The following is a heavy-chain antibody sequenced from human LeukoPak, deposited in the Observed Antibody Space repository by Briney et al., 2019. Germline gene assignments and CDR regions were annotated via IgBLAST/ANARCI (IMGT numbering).Heavy chain of an antibody. D-gene: IGHD4-17*01. CDR3: VRGHYGLYALFNY. J-gene: IGHJ4*01. CDR1: GFTVSSKY. CDR2: IYSGGST. V-gene: IGHV3-53*01. Sequence: GGSLRDSCAASGFTVSSKYKSWVRQAPGKGLEWVSVIYSGGSTYYADSVKGRFTISRDNSKNTLYLQMNSLRAEDTAVYYCVRGHYGLYALFNYWDQATLVTVSS.